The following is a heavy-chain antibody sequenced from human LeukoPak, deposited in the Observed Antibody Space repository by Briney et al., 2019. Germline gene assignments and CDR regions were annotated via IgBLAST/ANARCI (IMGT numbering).Heavy chain of an antibody. CDR3: ARGRDPGHYYYYYMDV. CDR2: INHSGST. V-gene: IGHV4-34*01. CDR1: GGSFSGYY. D-gene: IGHD1-14*01. J-gene: IGHJ6*03. Sequence: PSETLSLTCAVYGGSFSGYYWSWIRQPPGKGQEWIWEINHSGSTNYNPSLKSRVTISVDTSKNQFSLKLSSVTAADTAVYYCARGRDPGHYYYYYMDVWGKGTTVTVSS.